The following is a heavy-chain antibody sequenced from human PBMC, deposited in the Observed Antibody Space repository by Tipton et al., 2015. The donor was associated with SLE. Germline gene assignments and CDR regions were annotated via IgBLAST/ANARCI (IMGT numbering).Heavy chain of an antibody. CDR1: GGSISSGRYY. J-gene: IGHJ4*02. V-gene: IGHV4-61*09. CDR2: IYTSGST. Sequence: TLSLTCTVSGGSISSGRYYWSLIRKPAGKGLEWIWHIYTSGSTNYNPSLKIRVTISVDTSKNQFSLKLSSVTAADTAVYYCARGFIWGSYRYYFDYWGQGTLVTVSS. CDR3: ARGFIWGSYRYYFDY. D-gene: IGHD3-16*02.